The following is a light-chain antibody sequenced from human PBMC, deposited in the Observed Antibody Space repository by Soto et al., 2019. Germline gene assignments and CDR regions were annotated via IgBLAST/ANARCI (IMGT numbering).Light chain of an antibody. J-gene: IGLJ3*02. V-gene: IGLV2-8*01. CDR1: SSDVGGYNY. CDR3: SSYAGSNNLV. Sequence: QSALTQPPSASGSPGQSVTISCTGTSSDVGGYNYVSWYQRHPGKAPKLMIYEVSKRPSGVPDRFSGPKSGNTASLTVSGLQAEDEADYYCSSYAGSNNLVFGGGTKLTVL. CDR2: EVS.